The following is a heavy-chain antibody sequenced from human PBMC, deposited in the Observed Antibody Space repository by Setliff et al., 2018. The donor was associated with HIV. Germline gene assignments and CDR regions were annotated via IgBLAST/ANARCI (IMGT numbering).Heavy chain of an antibody. CDR1: GSSISSTSYY. CDR3: VRSRITMVRGVIIGHNWFDP. Sequence: TLSLTCTVSGSSISSTSYYWGWIRQPPGKGLEWIGSVYNSGSTYYNPSLKSRVTIAVGTSKNQFSLKLSSVTAADTALYYCVRSRITMVRGVIIGHNWFDPWGQGILVTVSS. J-gene: IGHJ5*02. CDR2: VYNSGST. D-gene: IGHD3-10*01. V-gene: IGHV4-39*01.